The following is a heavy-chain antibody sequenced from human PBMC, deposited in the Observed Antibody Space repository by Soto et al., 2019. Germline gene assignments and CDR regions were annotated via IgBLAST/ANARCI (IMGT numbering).Heavy chain of an antibody. V-gene: IGHV3-53*01. D-gene: IGHD6-13*01. J-gene: IGHJ3*02. CDR1: GFTVSGKKY. Sequence: GGSLRLSCAAFGFTVSGKKYVAWVRQPPGKGLEWVSALYDVDGTYYADSVKGRFTTSSDSSRTIVYLQIHSLRPDDTAVYFCASWQLQEHAYDIWGLGTTVTVSS. CDR3: ASWQLQEHAYDI. CDR2: LYDVDGT.